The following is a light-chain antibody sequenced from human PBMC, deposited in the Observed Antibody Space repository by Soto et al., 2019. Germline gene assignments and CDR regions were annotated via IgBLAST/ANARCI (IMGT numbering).Light chain of an antibody. CDR2: GAS. J-gene: IGKJ2*01. V-gene: IGKV3-15*01. CDR1: QSVSSN. CDR3: QQYNNCPPYT. Sequence: EIVMTQSPATLSVSPGERATLSCRASQSVSSNLAWYQQNPGQAPRLLIYGASTRASGIPPRFSGSRSGTAFTLTIRSLHSDDFAVHDCQQYNNCPPYTFGQRTKLDIK.